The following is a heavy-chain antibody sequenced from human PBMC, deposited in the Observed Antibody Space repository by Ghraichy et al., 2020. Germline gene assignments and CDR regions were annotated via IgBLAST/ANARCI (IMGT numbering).Heavy chain of an antibody. D-gene: IGHD3-10*01. CDR1: GGSFSGYY. CDR3: ARGSLGVQGAYYYYMDV. V-gene: IGHV4-34*01. CDR2: INHSGST. J-gene: IGHJ6*03. Sequence: SETLSLTCAVYGGSFSGYYWSWIRQPPGKGLEWIGEINHSGSTNYNPSLKSRVTISVDTSKNQFSLKLSSVTAADTAVYYCARGSLGVQGAYYYYMDVWGKGTTVTVSS.